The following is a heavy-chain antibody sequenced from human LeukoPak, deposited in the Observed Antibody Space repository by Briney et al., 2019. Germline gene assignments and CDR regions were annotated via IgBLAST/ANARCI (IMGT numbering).Heavy chain of an antibody. CDR2: ITPIIDSS. J-gene: IGHJ5*02. CDR3: ARVNLRGSQYNWSDP. Sequence: GASVKVSCKASGGTLNTHIFTWVRQAPGQGLEWMGKITPIIDSSKYAPQFQGRLTITADKYTGTVYMDLTSLRSDDTAVYYCARVNLRGSQYNWSDPWGQGTLVTVSS. V-gene: IGHV1-69*08. D-gene: IGHD3-10*01. CDR1: GGTLNTHI.